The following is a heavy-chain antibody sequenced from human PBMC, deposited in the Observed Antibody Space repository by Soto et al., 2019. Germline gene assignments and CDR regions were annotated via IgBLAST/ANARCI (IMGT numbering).Heavy chain of an antibody. J-gene: IGHJ4*02. CDR3: ARDKITGLFDY. V-gene: IGHV4-34*01. D-gene: IGHD2-8*02. CDR1: GGSISSYY. CDR2: INHSGST. Sequence: SETLSLTCTVSGGSISSYYWSWIRQPPGKGLEWIGEINHSGSTNYNPSLKSRVTISVDTSKNQFSLKLISVTAADTAVYYCARDKITGLFDYWGQGTLVTVSS.